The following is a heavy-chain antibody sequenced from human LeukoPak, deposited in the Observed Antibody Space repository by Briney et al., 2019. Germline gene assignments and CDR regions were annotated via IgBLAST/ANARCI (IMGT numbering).Heavy chain of an antibody. CDR2: INHSGST. CDR1: GGSFSGYY. Sequence: SETLSLTYAVYGGSFSGYYWSWIRQPPGKGLEWIGEINHSGSTNYNPSLKSRVTISVDTSKNQFSLKLSSVTVADTAVYYCARAYGDYPMGYWGQGTLVTVSS. D-gene: IGHD4-17*01. J-gene: IGHJ4*02. CDR3: ARAYGDYPMGY. V-gene: IGHV4-34*01.